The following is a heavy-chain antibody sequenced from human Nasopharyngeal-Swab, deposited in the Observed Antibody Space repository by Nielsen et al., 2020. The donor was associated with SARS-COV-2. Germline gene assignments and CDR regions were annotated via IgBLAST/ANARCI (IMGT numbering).Heavy chain of an antibody. D-gene: IGHD5-18*01. CDR2: IIPIFGTA. J-gene: IGHJ5*02. V-gene: IGHV1-69*13. Sequence: SVKVSCKASGGTFSSDAISWVRQAPGQGLEWMGGIIPIFGTANYAQKFQGRVTITADESTSTAYMELSSLRSEDTAVYYCARGYTAMVTGWFDPWGQGTLVTVSS. CDR3: ARGYTAMVTGWFDP. CDR1: GGTFSSDA.